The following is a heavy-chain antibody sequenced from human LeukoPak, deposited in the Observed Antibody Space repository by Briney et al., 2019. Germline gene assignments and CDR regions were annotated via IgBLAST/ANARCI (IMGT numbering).Heavy chain of an antibody. CDR1: GGSFSGYY. Sequence: SETLSLTCAVYGGSFSGYYWSWIRQPPGKGLEWIGEINHSGSTNYNPSLKSRVTISVDTSKNQFSLKLSSVTAADTAVYYCARPIWSGYFLPGYRGQGTLVTVSS. J-gene: IGHJ4*02. V-gene: IGHV4-34*01. CDR2: INHSGST. CDR3: ARPIWSGYFLPGY. D-gene: IGHD3-3*01.